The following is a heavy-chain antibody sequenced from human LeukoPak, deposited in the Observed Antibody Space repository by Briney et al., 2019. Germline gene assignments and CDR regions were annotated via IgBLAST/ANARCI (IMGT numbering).Heavy chain of an antibody. CDR2: IRSGNGKT. CDR1: NYTFTAYG. J-gene: IGHJ3*02. CDR3: ARGRDSGSPYDAFDI. D-gene: IGHD1-26*01. V-gene: IGHV1-18*01. Sequence: ASVKVSCKTFNYTFTAYGINWVRQAPGQGLEWMGWIRSGNGKTNYAQKLQGRVTLTTDTTTSTAYMELRSLRSDDTAVYYCARGRDSGSPYDAFDIWGQGTMVTVSS.